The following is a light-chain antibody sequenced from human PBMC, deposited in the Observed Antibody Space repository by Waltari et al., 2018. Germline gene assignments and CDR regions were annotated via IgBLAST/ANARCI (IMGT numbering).Light chain of an antibody. J-gene: IGKJ1*01. CDR1: QSVSRS. Sequence: EIVLTQSPGTLSLSPGERATLSCRASQSVSRSLAWYQQKHGQAPRLLIYDASTRATGIPDRCRGSGSGTDFSLTISRLEPEDFAVYYCQKYVSLPATFGQGTKVEIK. V-gene: IGKV3-20*01. CDR3: QKYVSLPAT. CDR2: DAS.